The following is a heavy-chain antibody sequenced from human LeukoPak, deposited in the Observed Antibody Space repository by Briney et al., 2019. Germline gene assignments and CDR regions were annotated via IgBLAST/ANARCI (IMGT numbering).Heavy chain of an antibody. D-gene: IGHD5-12*01. CDR1: GGSISSYY. J-gene: IGHJ4*02. Sequence: PSETLSLTCTVSGGSISSYYWSWIRQPAGKGLEWIGRIYTSGSTNYNPSLKSRVTMSVDTSKNQFSLKLSSVTAADTAVYYCYYSMTQLGYSGYDTILDYWGQGTLVTVSS. CDR2: IYTSGST. V-gene: IGHV4-4*07. CDR3: YYSMTQLGYSGYDTILDY.